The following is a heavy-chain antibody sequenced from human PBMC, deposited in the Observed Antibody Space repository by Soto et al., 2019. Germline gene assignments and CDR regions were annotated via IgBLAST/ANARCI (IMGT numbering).Heavy chain of an antibody. D-gene: IGHD5-18*01. CDR3: ARGHLRGYSSP. Sequence: GVSLRLSCAASGFTFSSYSMNWVRQAPGKGLEWVSSISSSSSYIYYADSVKGRFTISRDNAKNSLYLQMNRLRAEDTAVYYCARGHLRGYSSPWGQGTLGTVAS. J-gene: IGHJ5*02. CDR1: GFTFSSYS. V-gene: IGHV3-21*01. CDR2: ISSSSSYI.